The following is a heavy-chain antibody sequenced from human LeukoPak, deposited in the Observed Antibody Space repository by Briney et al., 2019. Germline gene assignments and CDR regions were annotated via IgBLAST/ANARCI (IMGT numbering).Heavy chain of an antibody. D-gene: IGHD3-22*01. CDR3: GRAGPMYYYDSIGFHY. V-gene: IGHV3-21*05. CDR1: GFTFSSYS. J-gene: IGHJ4*02. Sequence: GGSLRLSCAASGFTFSSYSMNWVRQAPGQGLEWVSYISSSSSNIIYADSVKGPFTISRKNVKNSLYLQMNSLRAEDTAGYYWGRAGPMYYYDSIGFHYWGEGTLVTVSS. CDR2: ISSSSSNI.